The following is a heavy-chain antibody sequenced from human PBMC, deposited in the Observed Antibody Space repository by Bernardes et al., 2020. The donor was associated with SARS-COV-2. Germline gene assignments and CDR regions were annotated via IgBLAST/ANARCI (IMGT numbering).Heavy chain of an antibody. J-gene: IGHJ5*02. D-gene: IGHD1-26*01. V-gene: IGHV4-39*02. CDR2: IYYSGST. CDR3: AGDDGSYYLIDRIWFDP. CDR1: GGSISSSSYY. Sequence: TLSLTCTVSGGSISSSSYYWGWLRQPPGKGLEWIGSIYYSGSTYYNPSLKSRVTISVDTSKNQFSLKLSPVTAADTAVYYCAGDDGSYYLIDRIWFDPWGQGTLVTVSS.